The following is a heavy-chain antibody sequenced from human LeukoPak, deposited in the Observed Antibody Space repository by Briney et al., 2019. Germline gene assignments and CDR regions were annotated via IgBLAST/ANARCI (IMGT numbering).Heavy chain of an antibody. D-gene: IGHD4-11*01. J-gene: IGHJ4*02. V-gene: IGHV3-53*01. CDR1: GFAVGSNY. CDR2: IYSGGAI. CDR3: ARDRVRGNSNPFFDY. Sequence: PGGSLRLSCVASGFAVGSNYMSWVRQAPGKGLEWVSLIYSGGAIRYADSVKGRFTISRDSSKNTLFLQMNDLTVEDTARYYCARDRVRGNSNPFFDYWGQGTLVTVSS.